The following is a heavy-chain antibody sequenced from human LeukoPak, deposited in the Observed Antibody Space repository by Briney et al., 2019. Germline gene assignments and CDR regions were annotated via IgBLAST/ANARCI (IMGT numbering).Heavy chain of an antibody. D-gene: IGHD3-22*01. CDR1: GFSFPNYA. V-gene: IGHV3-23*01. J-gene: IGHJ4*02. CDR3: ARAMMVVANLWGVFDY. CDR2: MSGSGGST. Sequence: GGSLRLSCAASGFSFPNYAMNWVRQAPGKGLEWVSGMSGSGGSTYYADSVKGRFTISRDNSKNTLYLQMNSLRAEDTAVYYCARAMMVVANLWGVFDYWGQGTQVTVSS.